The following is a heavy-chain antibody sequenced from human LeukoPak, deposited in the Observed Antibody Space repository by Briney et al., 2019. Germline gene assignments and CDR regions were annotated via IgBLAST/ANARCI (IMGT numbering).Heavy chain of an antibody. CDR3: ATGGWNCRYAMDV. V-gene: IGHV3-7*01. J-gene: IGHJ6*02. CDR1: GYPFRSSW. D-gene: IGHD2-15*01. CDR2: IRQDGIEK. Sequence: GGSLILSCGSPGYPFRSSWMTWGRRARGRGLERVANIRQDGIEKYHMDSVKGRFTISRDNAKNSLYLQMNSVRAEDTAVYYCATGGWNCRYAMDVWGQGTTVTVSS.